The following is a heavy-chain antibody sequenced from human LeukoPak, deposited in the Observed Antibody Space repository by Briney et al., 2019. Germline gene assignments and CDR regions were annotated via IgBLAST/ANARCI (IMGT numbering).Heavy chain of an antibody. Sequence: SETLSLTCTVSGGSISSSSYYWGWIRQPPGKALEWIGSIYYSGSTYYNPSLKSRVTISVDTSKNQFSLKLSSVTAADTAVYYCATRYYDFWSGYSSYFDYWGQGTLVTVSS. V-gene: IGHV4-39*01. J-gene: IGHJ4*02. CDR3: ATRYYDFWSGYSSYFDY. CDR2: IYYSGST. CDR1: GGSISSSSYY. D-gene: IGHD3-3*01.